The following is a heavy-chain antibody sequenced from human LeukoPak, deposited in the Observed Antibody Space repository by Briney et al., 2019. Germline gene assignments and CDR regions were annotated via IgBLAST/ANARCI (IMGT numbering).Heavy chain of an antibody. CDR1: GFTFNSYG. CDR2: ISYDEITK. J-gene: IGHJ2*01. D-gene: IGHD2-21*02. CDR3: ARDMGRSDTSDWYFDL. V-gene: IGHV3-30*03. Sequence: GGSLRLSCVASGFTFNSYGMHWVRQAPGKGLEWVAVISYDEITKQYIDSVKGRFTISRDNSNNLLYLQMNSLRVEDTAIYYCARDMGRSDTSDWYFDLWGRGTLVTVSS.